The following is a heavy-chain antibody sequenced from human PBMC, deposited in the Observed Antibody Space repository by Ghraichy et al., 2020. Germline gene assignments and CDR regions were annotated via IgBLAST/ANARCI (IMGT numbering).Heavy chain of an antibody. CDR2: IYYSGST. D-gene: IGHD3-3*01. Sequence: SETLSLTCTVSGGSISSSSYYWVWIRQPPGKGLEWIGSIYYSGSTYYNPSLKSRVTIYVDTSKNQFSLKLSSVTAADTAVYYCARQGYDFWSGYHSDYWGQGTLVTVSS. CDR3: ARQGYDFWSGYHSDY. J-gene: IGHJ4*02. V-gene: IGHV4-39*01. CDR1: GGSISSSSYY.